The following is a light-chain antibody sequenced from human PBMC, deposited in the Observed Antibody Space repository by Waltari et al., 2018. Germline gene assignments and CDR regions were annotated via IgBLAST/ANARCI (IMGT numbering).Light chain of an antibody. CDR1: QAISSY. CDR3: QQLDSFPIT. V-gene: IGKV1-9*01. J-gene: IGKJ5*01. CDR2: AAS. Sequence: DIQLTQSPSFLSASVGDRVTITCRASQAISSYLAWYQQKPGRAPKLLIYAASTLQSGVPSGFSGSGSGTEFTLTISSLQPEDFATYDCQQLDSFPITFGQGTRLEIK.